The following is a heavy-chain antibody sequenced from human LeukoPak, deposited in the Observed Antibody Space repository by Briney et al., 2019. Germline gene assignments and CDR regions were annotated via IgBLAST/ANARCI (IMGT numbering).Heavy chain of an antibody. CDR1: GYSFTSYW. D-gene: IGHD5-18*01. Sequence: GESLKISCKGSGYSFTSYWIAWVRQMPGKGLEWMGIIYPGDSDTRYSPSFQGQVTISADKSISTAYLQWSSLRASDTAIYYCAGQDGYGLYYFDSWGQGTLVTVSS. CDR2: IYPGDSDT. V-gene: IGHV5-51*01. CDR3: AGQDGYGLYYFDS. J-gene: IGHJ4*02.